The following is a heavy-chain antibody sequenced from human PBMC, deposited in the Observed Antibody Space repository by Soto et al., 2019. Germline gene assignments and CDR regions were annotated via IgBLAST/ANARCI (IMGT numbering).Heavy chain of an antibody. Sequence: LSCAASVVTCSGYAMSWVRQAPGKGLEWVSAISGSGGSTYYADSVKGRFTISRDNSKNTLYLQMNSLRAEDTAVYYCAQGTHYGGNPNVDYWGQGTLVTVSS. J-gene: IGHJ4*02. D-gene: IGHD4-17*01. CDR1: VVTCSGYA. CDR2: ISGSGGST. CDR3: AQGTHYGGNPNVDY. V-gene: IGHV3-23*01.